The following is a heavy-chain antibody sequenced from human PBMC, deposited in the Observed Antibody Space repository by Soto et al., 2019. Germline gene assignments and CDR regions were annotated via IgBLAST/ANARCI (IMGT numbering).Heavy chain of an antibody. V-gene: IGHV1-58*01. CDR3: AAELYSGGSCCSFDI. Sequence: AASVKVSCKTSGFTFSNSAVQWVRQALGQRLEWMGWIVVGSGNTKYEQKFQERVTITRDMSTSTVHMELSSLRSEDSAVYYCAAELYSGGSCCSFDIWGQGTMLIVS. CDR1: GFTFSNSA. J-gene: IGHJ3*02. CDR2: IVVGSGNT. D-gene: IGHD2-15*01.